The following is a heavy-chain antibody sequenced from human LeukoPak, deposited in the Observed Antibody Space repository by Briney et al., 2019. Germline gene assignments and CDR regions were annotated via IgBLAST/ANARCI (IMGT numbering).Heavy chain of an antibody. V-gene: IGHV3-23*01. CDR3: ARRTSGAFDF. J-gene: IGHJ4*02. Sequence: GGSLRLSCAASGFTFRNYAMTWVRQAPGKGLEWVSSIPSSGDGTYYADSVKGRFTISRDNSKNMSYLQMNSLRAEDTAVYYCARRTSGAFDFWDQGTLVTVSS. CDR2: IPSSGDGT. CDR1: GFTFRNYA. D-gene: IGHD5-12*01.